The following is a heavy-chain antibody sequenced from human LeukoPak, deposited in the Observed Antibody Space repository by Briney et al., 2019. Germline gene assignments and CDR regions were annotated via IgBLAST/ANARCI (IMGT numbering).Heavy chain of an antibody. CDR2: INPNSGGT. J-gene: IGHJ4*02. CDR3: AREGAPQLSSYFDH. CDR1: GYTFTGYY. V-gene: IGHV1-2*02. D-gene: IGHD1-1*01. Sequence: GASVKVSCKASGYTFTGYYMHWVRQAPGQGLEWMGWINPNSGGTNYAQDFHGRVTMTRDTSISTAYMELSRLRSDDTAVYYCAREGAPQLSSYFDHWGQGTLVTVSS.